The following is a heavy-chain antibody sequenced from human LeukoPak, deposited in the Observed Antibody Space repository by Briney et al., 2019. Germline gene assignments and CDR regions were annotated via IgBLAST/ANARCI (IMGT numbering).Heavy chain of an antibody. CDR1: GGSIGRSSYY. CDR2: IYYSGGT. D-gene: IGHD2-2*01. V-gene: IGHV4-39*07. Sequence: SETLSLTCSVSGGSIGRSSYYWGWTRQPPGKGLEWIGSIYYSGGTYYNPSLKSRVTISVDTSKNQFSLKLSSVAAADTAVYFCARSGPAAGRPDAFDIWGQGTMVTVSS. CDR3: ARSGPAAGRPDAFDI. J-gene: IGHJ3*02.